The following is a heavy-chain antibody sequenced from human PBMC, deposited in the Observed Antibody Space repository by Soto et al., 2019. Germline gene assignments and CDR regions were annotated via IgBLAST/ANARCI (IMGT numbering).Heavy chain of an antibody. D-gene: IGHD3-16*02. CDR1: GFTFSGSA. CDR3: TRRWDPPDNLGELSLSGSGYDY. V-gene: IGHV3-73*01. CDR2: IRSKANSYAT. Sequence: GGSLRLSCAASGFTFSGSAMHWVRQASGKGLEWVGRIRSKANSYATAYAASVKGRFTISRDDSKNTAYLQMNSLKTEDTAVYYCTRRWDPPDNLGELSLSGSGYDYWGQGTLVTVSS. J-gene: IGHJ4*02.